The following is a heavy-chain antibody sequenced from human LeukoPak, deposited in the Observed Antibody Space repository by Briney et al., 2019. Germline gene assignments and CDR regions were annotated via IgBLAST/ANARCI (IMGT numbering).Heavy chain of an antibody. J-gene: IGHJ6*03. CDR2: MNPNSGNT. CDR1: GYTFTNYD. V-gene: IGHV1-8*03. D-gene: IGHD2-15*01. Sequence: ASVKVSCKASGYTFTNYDINWVRQATGQGLEWMGWMNPNSGNTGFAQKFQGRVTITADESTSTAYMELSSLRSEDTAVYYCARGPVVVAASGGYYYMDVWGKGTTVTISS. CDR3: ARGPVVVAASGGYYYMDV.